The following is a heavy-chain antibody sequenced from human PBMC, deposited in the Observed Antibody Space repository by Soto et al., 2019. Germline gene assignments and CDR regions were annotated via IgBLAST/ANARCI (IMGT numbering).Heavy chain of an antibody. D-gene: IGHD3-3*01. CDR3: ARTGDYDFWSGYSSGTAFYGMDV. CDR2: IYYSGST. Sequence: SETLSLTCTVSGGSISSYYWSWIRQPPGKGLEWIGYIYYSGSTNYNPSLKSRVTISVDTSKNQFSLKLSSVTAADTAVYYCARTGDYDFWSGYSSGTAFYGMDVWGQGTTVTVSS. CDR1: GGSISSYY. V-gene: IGHV4-59*01. J-gene: IGHJ6*02.